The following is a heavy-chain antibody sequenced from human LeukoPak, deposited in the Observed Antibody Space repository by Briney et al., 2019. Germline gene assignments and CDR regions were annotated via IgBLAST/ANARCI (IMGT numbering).Heavy chain of an antibody. CDR1: GYTFTSYA. J-gene: IGHJ4*02. CDR2: INAGNGNT. V-gene: IGHV1-3*01. CDR3: ARAYRGYSYGYAGY. D-gene: IGHD5-18*01. Sequence: ASVKDSCKASGYTFTSYAMHWVRQAPGQRLEWMGWINAGNGNTKYSQKFQGRVTITRDTSASTAYMELSSLRSEDTAVYYCARAYRGYSYGYAGYWGQGTLVTVSS.